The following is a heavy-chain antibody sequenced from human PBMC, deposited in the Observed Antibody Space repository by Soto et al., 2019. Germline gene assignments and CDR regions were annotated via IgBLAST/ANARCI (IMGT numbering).Heavy chain of an antibody. J-gene: IGHJ6*03. V-gene: IGHV4-39*01. CDR1: GGSISSSSYY. Sequence: SETLSLTCTVSGGSISSSSYYWGWIRQPPGKGLEWIGSIYYSGSTYYNPSLKSRVTISADTSKNQFSLKLSSVTAADTAVYYCARHRIVRGVKDGRPYYHYYMDVWGKGTTVTVSS. D-gene: IGHD3-10*01. CDR3: ARHRIVRGVKDGRPYYHYYMDV. CDR2: IYYSGST.